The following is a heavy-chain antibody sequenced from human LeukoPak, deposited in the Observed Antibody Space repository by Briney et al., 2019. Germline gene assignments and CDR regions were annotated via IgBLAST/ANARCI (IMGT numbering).Heavy chain of an antibody. CDR1: GFTFSSYA. J-gene: IGHJ4*02. CDR3: ARELVPAAYRGDAFDY. Sequence: GGSLRLSCAAPGFTFSSYAMYWVREAPGKGLGWVAVISYDGSNKYYADSVKGRFTISRDNSKNTLYLQMNSLRAEDTAVYYCARELVPAAYRGDAFDYWGQGTLVTVSS. V-gene: IGHV3-30-3*01. D-gene: IGHD2-2*01. CDR2: ISYDGSNK.